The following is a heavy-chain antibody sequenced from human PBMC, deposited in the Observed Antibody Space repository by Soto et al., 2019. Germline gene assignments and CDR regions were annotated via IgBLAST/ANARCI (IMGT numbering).Heavy chain of an antibody. D-gene: IGHD3-10*01. V-gene: IGHV4-28*01. CDR3: ARSNSSSGVYFDY. CDR1: GYSISSSNW. CDR2: IYYSGST. J-gene: IGHJ4*02. Sequence: SETLSLTCAVSGYSISSSNWWGWIRQPPGKGLEWIGYIYYSGSTYYNPSLKSRVTMSEDTSKNQFSLKLSAVTAVDTAVYYCARSNSSSGVYFDYWGQGTLVTVSS.